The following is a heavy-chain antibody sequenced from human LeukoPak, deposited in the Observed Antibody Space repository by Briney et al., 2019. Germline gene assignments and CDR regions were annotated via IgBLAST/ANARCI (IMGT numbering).Heavy chain of an antibody. J-gene: IGHJ4*02. CDR3: ARGRSRSYYDFWSGYFDY. Sequence: SETLSLTCTVSGGSISSGGYYWSWIRQPPGKGLEWIGEINHSGSTNYNPSLKSRVTISVDTSKNQFSLKLSSVTAADTAVYYCARGRSRSYYDFWSGYFDYWGQGTLVTVSS. V-gene: IGHV4-39*07. D-gene: IGHD3-3*01. CDR2: INHSGST. CDR1: GGSISSGGYY.